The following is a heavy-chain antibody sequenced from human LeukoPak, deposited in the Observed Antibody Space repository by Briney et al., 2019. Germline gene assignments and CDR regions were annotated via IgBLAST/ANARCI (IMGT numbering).Heavy chain of an antibody. J-gene: IGHJ6*02. Sequence: GASVKVSCRASGYTFTSYGISWVRQAPGQGLEWMGWISAYNGNTNYAQKFQGRVTITADKSTSTAYMELSSLRSEDTAVYYCARSKYSSGWYAFYYYGMDVWGQGTTVTVSS. D-gene: IGHD6-19*01. CDR1: GYTFTSYG. CDR2: ISAYNGNT. V-gene: IGHV1-18*01. CDR3: ARSKYSSGWYAFYYYGMDV.